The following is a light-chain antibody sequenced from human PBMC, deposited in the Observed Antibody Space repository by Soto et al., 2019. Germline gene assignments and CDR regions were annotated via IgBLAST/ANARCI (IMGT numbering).Light chain of an antibody. CDR2: DAS. J-gene: IGKJ1*01. V-gene: IGKV3-11*01. Sequence: EIVLTQSPATLSLSPWERATLSCRASQSVSSYLAWYQQKPGQAPRLLIYDASNRATGIPARFSGSGSGTDFTLTISSLEPEDFAVYYCQQHSNWPRTFGQGTKVDI. CDR1: QSVSSY. CDR3: QQHSNWPRT.